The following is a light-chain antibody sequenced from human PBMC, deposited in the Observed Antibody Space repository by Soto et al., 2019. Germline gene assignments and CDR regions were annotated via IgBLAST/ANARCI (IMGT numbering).Light chain of an antibody. CDR1: RSNIGAGFD. CDR2: ANI. Sequence: QSVLTQPPSVSGAPGQRVTISCTGSRSNIGAGFDVHWYQQLPGTAPKLLIYANINRPSGVPDRFSGSKSGTSASLAITGLQAEDEADYYCQSYDSSLSGWLFGGGTKVTVL. J-gene: IGLJ3*02. CDR3: QSYDSSLSGWL. V-gene: IGLV1-40*01.